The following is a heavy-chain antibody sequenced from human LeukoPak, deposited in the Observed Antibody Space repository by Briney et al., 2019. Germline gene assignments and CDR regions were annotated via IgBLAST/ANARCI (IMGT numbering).Heavy chain of an antibody. J-gene: IGHJ4*02. CDR1: GYTFSSYY. V-gene: IGHV1-46*03. CDR2: INPSGGST. CDR3: ARGGYNWNMFDY. D-gene: IGHD1-20*01. Sequence: ASVKVSCKASGYTFSSYYMHWVRQAPGQGLEWMGIINPSGGSTTYAQKFQGRVTMTRDTSTSTVYMELSSLRSEDTAVYYCARGGYNWNMFDYWGQGTLSPSPQ.